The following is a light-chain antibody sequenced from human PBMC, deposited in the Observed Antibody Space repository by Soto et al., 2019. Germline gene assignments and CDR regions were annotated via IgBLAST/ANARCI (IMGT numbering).Light chain of an antibody. V-gene: IGKV3-20*01. CDR3: QQYGRSRTWT. CDR1: QSVSSSF. Sequence: EILLTQSPGTLSLSPGQRATLSGRSSQSVSSSFLAWYQQKPGQAPRLLIYGASSRATGIPDRFSGSGSGTDFTLTISRLETEDFAVYYCQQYGRSRTWTVGQGTKVEIK. J-gene: IGKJ1*01. CDR2: GAS.